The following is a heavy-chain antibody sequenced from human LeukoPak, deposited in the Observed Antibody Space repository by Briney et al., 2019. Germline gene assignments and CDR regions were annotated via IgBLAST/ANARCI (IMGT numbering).Heavy chain of an antibody. CDR3: VRERITGTTFTIYYGMDV. CDR1: GFTFSDYY. CDR2: ISSSGSTI. V-gene: IGHV3-11*04. D-gene: IGHD1-20*01. J-gene: IGHJ6*02. Sequence: PGGSLSLSCAASGFTFSDYYMSWIRQAPGKGLEWVSYISSSGSTIYYADSVKGRFTISRDNSKNTLYLQMNSLRAEDTAVYYCVRERITGTTFTIYYGMDVWGQGTTVTVSS.